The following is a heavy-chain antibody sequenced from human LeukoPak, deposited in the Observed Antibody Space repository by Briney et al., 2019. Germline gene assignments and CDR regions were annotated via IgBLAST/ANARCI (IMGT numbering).Heavy chain of an antibody. D-gene: IGHD5-18*01. CDR2: IRYDGSNK. Sequence: GGSLRLSCAASGFTFSSYGMHWVRQAPGKGLEWVAFIRYDGSNKYYADSVKGRFTISRDNAKNTLYLQMNSLRAEDTAVYYCARDAPGNTALDYWGQGTLVTVSS. CDR1: GFTFSSYG. CDR3: ARDAPGNTALDY. V-gene: IGHV3-30*02. J-gene: IGHJ4*02.